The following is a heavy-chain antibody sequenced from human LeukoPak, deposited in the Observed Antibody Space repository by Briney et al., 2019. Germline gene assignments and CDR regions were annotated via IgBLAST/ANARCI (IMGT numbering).Heavy chain of an antibody. CDR2: INHSGST. CDR1: GGSFSGYY. D-gene: IGHD2-15*01. CDR3: ARGRYCSGGSCYFLRRNWFDP. Sequence: PSETLSLTCAVYGGSFSGYYWSWIRQPPGKGLEWIGEINHSGSTNYNPSLKSRVTISVDTSKNQFSLKLSSVTAADTAVYYCARGRYCSGGSCYFLRRNWFDPWGQGTLVTVSS. V-gene: IGHV4-34*01. J-gene: IGHJ5*02.